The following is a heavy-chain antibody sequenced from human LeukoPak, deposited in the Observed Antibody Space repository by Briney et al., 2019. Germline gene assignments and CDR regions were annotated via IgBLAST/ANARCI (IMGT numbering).Heavy chain of an antibody. D-gene: IGHD1/OR15-1a*01. J-gene: IGHJ3*02. V-gene: IGHV3-74*01. CDR1: EFTISRYW. Sequence: GSLRLSCAASEFTISRYWMHWARQAPGKGLVWVSNINNDGSITTYADSVKGRFTISRDNVKNTLFLQMNSLGAEDTALYYCARGWNTTPRSGFDIWGLGTMVTVSS. CDR3: ARGWNTTPRSGFDI. CDR2: INNDGSIT.